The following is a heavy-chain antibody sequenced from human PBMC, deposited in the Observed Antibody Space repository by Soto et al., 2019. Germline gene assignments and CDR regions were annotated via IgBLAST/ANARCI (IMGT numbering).Heavy chain of an antibody. V-gene: IGHV4-59*01. Sequence: SETLSLTCTVSGGSINDYYWGWIRQPPGKGLEWIGHVSSSGITKYTPSLQSRVTISVGTSKKQFSLQLNSVTAADPAVYYCARVEGNSYDRSGHYVNGFAPGGQGIMATVPS. CDR1: GGSINDYY. J-gene: IGHJ5*02. CDR3: ARVEGNSYDRSGHYVNGFAP. D-gene: IGHD3-22*01. CDR2: VSSSGIT.